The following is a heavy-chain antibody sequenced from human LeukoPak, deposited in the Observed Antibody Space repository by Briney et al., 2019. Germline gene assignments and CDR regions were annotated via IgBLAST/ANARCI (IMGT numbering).Heavy chain of an antibody. CDR2: INTRGST. CDR3: ARTTEPVAHAFDY. Sequence: SETLSLTCTVSGGCMNSYYWTWIRQPAGKGLEWIGRINTRGSTNYSPSLKSRVTMSVDSSKNQFSLMLNSVTAADTAVYYCARTTEPVAHAFDYWGQGTLVTVSS. V-gene: IGHV4-4*07. J-gene: IGHJ4*02. CDR1: GGCMNSYY. D-gene: IGHD6-19*01.